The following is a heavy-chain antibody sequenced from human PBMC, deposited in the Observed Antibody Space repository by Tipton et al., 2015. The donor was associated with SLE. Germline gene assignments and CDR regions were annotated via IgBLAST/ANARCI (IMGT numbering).Heavy chain of an antibody. V-gene: IGHV4-30-2*01. CDR3: ARWAADSYMDV. Sequence: TLSLTCAVSGGSISSGGYSWSWIRQPPGKGLEWIGYIYHSGSTYYNPSLRSRVTISVDTSKEQFSLKLTSVTAADTAVYYCARWAADSYMDVWGKGTTVTVSS. D-gene: IGHD6-13*01. CDR2: IYHSGST. CDR1: GGSISSGGYS. J-gene: IGHJ6*03.